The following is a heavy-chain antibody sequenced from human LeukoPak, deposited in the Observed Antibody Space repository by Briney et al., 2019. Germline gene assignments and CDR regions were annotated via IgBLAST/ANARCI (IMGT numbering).Heavy chain of an antibody. V-gene: IGHV4-34*01. D-gene: IGHD6-13*01. J-gene: IGHJ5*02. CDR1: GGSFSGYY. Sequence: SETLSLTCAVYGGSFSGYYWRWIRQPPGKGREGVGEINHSGSTNYNPSLKSRVTISVDKSKNQFSLKLAAGTAADTAVYYCASAPLSSRYRWFVPWGQGALVTVSS. CDR3: ASAPLSSRYRWFVP. CDR2: INHSGST.